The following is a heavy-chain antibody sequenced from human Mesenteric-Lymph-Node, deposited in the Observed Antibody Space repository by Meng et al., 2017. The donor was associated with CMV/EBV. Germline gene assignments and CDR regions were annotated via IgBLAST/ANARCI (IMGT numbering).Heavy chain of an antibody. J-gene: IGHJ4*02. D-gene: IGHD3-22*01. CDR2: INHSGST. CDR1: GGPFSGYY. CDR3: ARELERANYYDSSGYVL. V-gene: IGHV4-34*01. Sequence: YGGPFSGYYWRWLRQPPGKGLEWIGEINHSGSTNYNPSLKSRVAISVDTSKNQFSLKLSSVTAADTAVYYCARELERANYYDSSGYVLWGQGTLVTVSS.